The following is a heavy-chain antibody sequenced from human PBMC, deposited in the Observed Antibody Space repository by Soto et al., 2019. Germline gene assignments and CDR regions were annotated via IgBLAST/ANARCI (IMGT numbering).Heavy chain of an antibody. Sequence: SGPTLVNPTQTLTLTCTFSGFSLSTSGVGVGWIRQPPGKALEWLAVVYWDDTKHYSPSLKSRLTITKDTSKNQVVLTMTNMEPVDTATYFCAHKGYGDYPLDYWGQGTLVTVSS. D-gene: IGHD4-17*01. CDR3: AHKGYGDYPLDY. CDR1: GFSLSTSGVG. CDR2: VYWDDTK. J-gene: IGHJ4*02. V-gene: IGHV2-5*02.